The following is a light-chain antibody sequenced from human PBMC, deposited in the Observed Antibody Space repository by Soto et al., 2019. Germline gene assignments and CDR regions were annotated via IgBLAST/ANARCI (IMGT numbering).Light chain of an antibody. Sequence: QSVLTQPPSVSGAPGQRLTISCAGTSSDVGAYDYVSWYQQHPGKAPKLMIYEINKRPSGVPDRFSGSKSGNTASLTVSGLQAEDEADYYCSSFAGSNNFPYVFGTGTKITVL. V-gene: IGLV2-8*01. CDR3: SSFAGSNNFPYV. CDR1: SSDVGAYDY. J-gene: IGLJ1*01. CDR2: EIN.